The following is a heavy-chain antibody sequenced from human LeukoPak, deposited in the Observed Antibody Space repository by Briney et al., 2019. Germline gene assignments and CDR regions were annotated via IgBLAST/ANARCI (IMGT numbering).Heavy chain of an antibody. CDR2: INHSGST. J-gene: IGHJ3*02. D-gene: IGHD4-23*01. CDR1: GGSFSGYY. CDR3: ARGRWSTRAFDI. V-gene: IGHV4-34*01. Sequence: PSETLSLTCAVYGGSFSGYYWSWIRQPPGKGLEWIGEINHSGSTNYNPSLKSRVTISVDTSKNQFSLKLSSVTAADTAVYYCARGRWSTRAFDIWGQGTMVTVSS.